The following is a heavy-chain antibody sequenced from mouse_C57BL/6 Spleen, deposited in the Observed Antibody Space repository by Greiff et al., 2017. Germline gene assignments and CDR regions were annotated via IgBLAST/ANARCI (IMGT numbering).Heavy chain of an antibody. CDR2: ISSGSSTI. J-gene: IGHJ4*01. CDR1: GFTFSDYG. Sequence: EVKLMESGGGLVKPGGSLKLSCAASGFTFSDYGMHWVRQAPEKGLEWVAYISSGSSTIYSADTVKGRFTISRDNAKNTLFLQMTSLRSEDTAMYYCAIIYYDYDVGMDYWGQGTSVTVSS. V-gene: IGHV5-17*01. CDR3: AIIYYDYDVGMDY. D-gene: IGHD2-4*01.